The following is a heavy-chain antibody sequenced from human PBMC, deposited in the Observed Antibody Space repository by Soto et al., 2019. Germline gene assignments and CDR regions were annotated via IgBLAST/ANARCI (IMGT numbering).Heavy chain of an antibody. J-gene: IGHJ5*02. CDR3: ARGTGNTDWFDP. V-gene: IGHV1-3*01. CDR1: GYTFTSYA. Sequence: ASVKVSCKASGYTFTSYAMHWVRQAPGQRLEWMGWINAGNGNTKYSQKFQGRVTITRDTSASTAYMELSSLRSEDTAVYYCARGTGNTDWFDPWGQGTLVTVSS. CDR2: INAGNGNT. D-gene: IGHD1-7*01.